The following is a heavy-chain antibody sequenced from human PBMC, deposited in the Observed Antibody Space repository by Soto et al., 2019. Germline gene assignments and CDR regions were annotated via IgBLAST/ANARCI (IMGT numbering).Heavy chain of an antibody. D-gene: IGHD4-17*01. Sequence: GGSLRLSCAASGFTFSSYGMHWVRQAPGKGLEWVAVIWYDGSNKYYADSVKGRFTISRDNSKNTLYLQMNSLRAEDTAVYYCARRMTAVTTYYYYYGMDVWGQGTTVTVSS. V-gene: IGHV3-33*01. CDR1: GFTFSSYG. J-gene: IGHJ6*02. CDR3: ARRMTAVTTYYYYYGMDV. CDR2: IWYDGSNK.